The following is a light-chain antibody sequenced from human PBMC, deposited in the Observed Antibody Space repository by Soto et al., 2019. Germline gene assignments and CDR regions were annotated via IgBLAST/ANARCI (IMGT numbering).Light chain of an antibody. J-gene: IGLJ2*01. Sequence: QSALTQPPSASGSPGQSVTISLTGTSSDVGGYNSVSWYQQHPGKAPKLMIYEVNKRPSGVPDRFSASKSDSTASLTVSGLEAEDEAHYYCSSYAGSKNLVFGGGTKLTVL. V-gene: IGLV2-8*01. CDR1: SSDVGGYNS. CDR2: EVN. CDR3: SSYAGSKNLV.